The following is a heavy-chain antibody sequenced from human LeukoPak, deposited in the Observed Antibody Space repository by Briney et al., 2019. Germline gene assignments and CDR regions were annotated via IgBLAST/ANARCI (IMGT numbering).Heavy chain of an antibody. CDR2: ISSNGAGT. V-gene: IGHV3-64D*09. CDR1: GFTFSSYA. D-gene: IGHD5-24*01. J-gene: IGHJ4*02. Sequence: GGSRRLSCSASGFTFSSYAMYWVRQAPGKGLEYVSSISSNGAGTLYADSVKGRFTISRDNSRNTLYLQMSSLRPEDTAVYYCVKVQDGSTFDYWGQGSLVTVSS. CDR3: VKVQDGSTFDY.